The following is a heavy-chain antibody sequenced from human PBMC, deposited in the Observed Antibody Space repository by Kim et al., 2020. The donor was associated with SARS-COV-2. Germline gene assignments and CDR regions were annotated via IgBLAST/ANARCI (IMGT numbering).Heavy chain of an antibody. V-gene: IGHV1-69*13. CDR2: IIPIFGTA. CDR3: ARDLRYYYYYGMDV. J-gene: IGHJ6*02. Sequence: SVKVSCKASGGTFSSYAISWVRQAPGQGLEWMGGIIPIFGTANYAQKFQGRVTITADESTSTAYMELSSLRSEDTSVYYCARDLRYYYYYGMDVWGQGTTVTVSS. CDR1: GGTFSSYA.